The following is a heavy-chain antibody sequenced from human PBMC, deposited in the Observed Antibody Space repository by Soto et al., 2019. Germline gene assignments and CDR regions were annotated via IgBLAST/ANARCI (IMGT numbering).Heavy chain of an antibody. CDR2: ISGSGGST. CDR3: AKDLSSSPYYFDY. CDR1: GFTFSSYA. D-gene: IGHD6-6*01. V-gene: IGHV3-23*01. J-gene: IGHJ4*02. Sequence: EVQLLESGGGLVQPGGSLRLSCAASGFTFSSYAMSWVRQAPGKGLEWVSAISGSGGSTYYADSVKGRFTISRDNSKNTLYLQMNSLRSEDTAVYYCAKDLSSSPYYFDYWGQGTLVTVSS.